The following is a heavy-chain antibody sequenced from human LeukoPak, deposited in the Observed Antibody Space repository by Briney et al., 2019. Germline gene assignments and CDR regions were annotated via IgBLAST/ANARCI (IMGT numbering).Heavy chain of an antibody. CDR3: ARAGYSSGYDILTGYYGGLNFDY. CDR1: GFTFSSYS. CDR2: ISSSSSYI. V-gene: IGHV3-21*01. Sequence: GGSLRLSCAASGFTFSSYSMNWVRQAPGKGLEWVSSISSSSSYIYYADSVKGRFTISRDNAKNSLYLQMNSLRAEDTAVYYCARAGYSSGYDILTGYYGGLNFDYWGQGALVTVSS. D-gene: IGHD3-9*01. J-gene: IGHJ4*02.